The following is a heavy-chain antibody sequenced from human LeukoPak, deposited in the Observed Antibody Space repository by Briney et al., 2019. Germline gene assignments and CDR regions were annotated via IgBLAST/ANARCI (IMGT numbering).Heavy chain of an antibody. J-gene: IGHJ4*02. Sequence: PSETLPLTCSVSGGSISNLYLSWIRQPAGEGLEWIGRIYVSGRIDYNPSLRSRVTMSVDTSKNQLSLRVRSVTAADTAVYYCARSLVGATCSFDYWGQGTLVTVSS. V-gene: IGHV4-4*07. CDR1: GGSISNLY. CDR2: IYVSGRI. CDR3: ARSLVGATCSFDY. D-gene: IGHD1-26*01.